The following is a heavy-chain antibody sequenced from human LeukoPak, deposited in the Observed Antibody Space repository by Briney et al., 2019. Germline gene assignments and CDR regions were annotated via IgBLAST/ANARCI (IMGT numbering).Heavy chain of an antibody. CDR3: ARYYDFWSGYYGHDAFDI. V-gene: IGHV3-21*01. J-gene: IGHJ3*02. Sequence: GGSLRLSCAASGFTFSSYSMNWVRQAPGKGLEWVSSISSSSSYIYYADSVKGRFTISRDNAKNSLYLQMNSLRAEDTAVYYCARYYDFWSGYYGHDAFDIWGQGTMVTVSS. CDR1: GFTFSSYS. CDR2: ISSSSSYI. D-gene: IGHD3-3*01.